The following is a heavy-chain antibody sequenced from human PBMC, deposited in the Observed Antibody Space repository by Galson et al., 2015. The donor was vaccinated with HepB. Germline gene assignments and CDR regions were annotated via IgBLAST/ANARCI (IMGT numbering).Heavy chain of an antibody. D-gene: IGHD4-17*01. CDR2: TFYRSYRCKCKLYS. CDR3: ARDPDYGDYQGAFDI. CDR1: GDSVSSNNAA. J-gene: IGHJ3*02. V-gene: IGHV6-1*01. Sequence: CAISGDSVSSNNAAWNWVRQSPSSGLEWLGRTFYRSYRCKCKLYSEYAVSVKSRITINPDTSKNQFSLHLQSVTPEDTAVYYCARDPDYGDYQGAFDIWGLGTMVTVSS.